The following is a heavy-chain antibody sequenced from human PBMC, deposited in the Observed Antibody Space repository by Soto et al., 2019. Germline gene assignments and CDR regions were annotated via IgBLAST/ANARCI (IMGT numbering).Heavy chain of an antibody. CDR3: AKVTSSAYSGYGYFDY. CDR1: GFTFSSYA. D-gene: IGHD5-12*01. Sequence: GSLRLSCAASGFTFSSYAMSWVRQAPGKGLEWVSVISASAGTTYYADSVKGRFTISRDNSKNTLYLQMNSLRAEDTAVYYCAKVTSSAYSGYGYFDYWGKGSLVTVAS. J-gene: IGHJ4*02. V-gene: IGHV3-23*01. CDR2: ISASAGTT.